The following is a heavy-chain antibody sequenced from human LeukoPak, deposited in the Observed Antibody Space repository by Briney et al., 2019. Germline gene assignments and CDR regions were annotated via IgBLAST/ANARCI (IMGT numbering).Heavy chain of an antibody. Sequence: PGRSLRLSCAASGFTFSSYEMNWVRQAPGKGLEWVSYISSSGSTIYYADSVKGRFTISRDNAKNSLYLQMNSLRAEDTAVYYCAKLDITMIGGVWGKGTTVTISS. CDR1: GFTFSSYE. J-gene: IGHJ6*04. V-gene: IGHV3-48*03. D-gene: IGHD3-10*02. CDR3: AKLDITMIGGV. CDR2: ISSSGSTI.